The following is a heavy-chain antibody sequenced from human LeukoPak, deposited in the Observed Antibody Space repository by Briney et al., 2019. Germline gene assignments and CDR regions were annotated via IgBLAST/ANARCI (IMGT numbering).Heavy chain of an antibody. CDR1: GFTFNQHS. CDR3: ARASSLIGGLDS. J-gene: IGHJ4*02. Sequence: GGSLRLSCAASGFTFNQHSMSWIRQAPGKGLEWLSYISRNGGAVHYADSVEGRFTISRDNAKNSLSLQMNGLRTDDTAVYFCARASSLIGGLDSWGRGTLVTVSS. D-gene: IGHD2-8*01. V-gene: IGHV3-11*01. CDR2: ISRNGGAV.